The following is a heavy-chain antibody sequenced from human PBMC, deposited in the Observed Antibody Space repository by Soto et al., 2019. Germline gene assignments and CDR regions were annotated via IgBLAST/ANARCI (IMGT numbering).Heavy chain of an antibody. D-gene: IGHD2-15*01. CDR1: GGSLESGSYY. J-gene: IGHJ4*02. CDR3: ARYCSGGGCSSKSLDY. Sequence: SETLSLTCTVSGGSLESGSYYWTWIRQHPGKGLEWIGNIYHTGTTNYNPSLKSRLSISIDTSKKQFSLKLTSVTAADTAIYYCARYCSGGGCSSKSLDYWGQGALVTVSS. V-gene: IGHV4-31*03. CDR2: IYHTGTT.